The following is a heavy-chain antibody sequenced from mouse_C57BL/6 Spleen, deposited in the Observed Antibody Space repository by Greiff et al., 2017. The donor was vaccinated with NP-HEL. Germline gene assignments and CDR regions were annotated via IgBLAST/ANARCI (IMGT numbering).Heavy chain of an antibody. CDR3: ARSSSYFDY. CDR2: INPNNGGT. D-gene: IGHD1-1*01. V-gene: IGHV1-18*01. Sequence: VQLQQSGPELVKPGASVKIPCKASGYTLNDYNMDWVKQSHGKSLEWIGDINPNNGGTIYNQKFKGKATLTVDKSSSTAYMDLRSLTSEAPAVYYFARSSSYFDYWGQGTTLTVSS. CDR1: GYTLNDYN. J-gene: IGHJ2*01.